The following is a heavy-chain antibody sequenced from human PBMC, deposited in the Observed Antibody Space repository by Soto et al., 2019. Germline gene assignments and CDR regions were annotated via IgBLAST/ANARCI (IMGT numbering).Heavy chain of an antibody. CDR3: AHPRGYGVFDAYDI. CDR1: EFTFSTYG. J-gene: IGHJ3*02. D-gene: IGHD4-17*01. CDR2: ISYDGSNK. Sequence: GGSLRLSCAASEFTFSTYGMHWVRQAPGKGLEWVALISYDGSNKNYADSVKGRFTISRDNSINTLYLQMNSLRTEDTALYFCAHPRGYGVFDAYDIWGQGTMVTVSS. V-gene: IGHV3-30*03.